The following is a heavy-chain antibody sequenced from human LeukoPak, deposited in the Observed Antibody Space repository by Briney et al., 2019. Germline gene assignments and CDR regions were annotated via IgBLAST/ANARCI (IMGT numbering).Heavy chain of an antibody. J-gene: IGHJ3*02. CDR2: ISWNSGSI. CDR3: ARYDAYAFDI. CDR1: GFTFDDYA. V-gene: IGHV3-9*01. Sequence: GGSLRLSCAASGFTFDDYAMHWVRQAPGKGLEWVSGISWNSGSIGYADSVKGRFTISRDNAKNSLYLQMNSLRAEDTALYYCARYDAYAFDIWGQGTMVTVSS. D-gene: IGHD1-1*01.